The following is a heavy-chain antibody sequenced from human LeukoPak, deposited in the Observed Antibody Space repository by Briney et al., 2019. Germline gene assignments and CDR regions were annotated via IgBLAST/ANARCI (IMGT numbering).Heavy chain of an antibody. Sequence: ASVKVSCKASGYTFTDYYMHWVRQAPGQGLEWMGIINPSGGSTSYAQKFQGRVTMTRDTSTSTVYMELSSLRSEDTAVYYCARDLYGDYLSYWGQGTLVTVSS. CDR3: ARDLYGDYLSY. J-gene: IGHJ4*02. CDR1: GYTFTDYY. D-gene: IGHD4-17*01. CDR2: INPSGGST. V-gene: IGHV1-46*01.